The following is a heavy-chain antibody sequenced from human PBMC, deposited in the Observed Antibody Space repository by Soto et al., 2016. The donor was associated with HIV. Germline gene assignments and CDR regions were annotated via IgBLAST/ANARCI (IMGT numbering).Heavy chain of an antibody. Sequence: EVQLVESGGGVVQPGGSLRLSCAASGFTLRNHWMSWVRQAPGKGLEWVANIQEDGNRKNYVDSVEGRFTIFRDNARNSLDLQMNSLRAEDTALYYCAREPLNGYFFENWGQGTLVTVSS. V-gene: IGHV3-7*04. J-gene: IGHJ4*02. CDR3: AREPLNGYFFEN. CDR1: GFTLRNHW. CDR2: IQEDGNRK. D-gene: IGHD2-21*01.